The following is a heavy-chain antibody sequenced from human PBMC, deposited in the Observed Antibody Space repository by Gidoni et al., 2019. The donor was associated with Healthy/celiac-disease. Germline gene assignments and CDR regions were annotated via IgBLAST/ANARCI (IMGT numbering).Heavy chain of an antibody. Sequence: QVQLQQWGAGLLKPSETLSLTCAVYGGSFSGYSWSWIRQPPGKGLEWIGEINHSGSTNYNPSLKSRVTISVDTSKNQFSLKLSSVTAADTAVYYCARGHRRLRYCSGGSCYGWVYWGQGTLVTVSS. CDR1: GGSFSGYS. CDR3: ARGHRRLRYCSGGSCYGWVY. V-gene: IGHV4-34*01. D-gene: IGHD2-15*01. CDR2: INHSGST. J-gene: IGHJ4*02.